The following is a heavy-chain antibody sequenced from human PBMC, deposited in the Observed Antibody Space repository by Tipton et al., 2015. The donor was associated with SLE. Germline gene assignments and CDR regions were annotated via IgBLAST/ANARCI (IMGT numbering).Heavy chain of an antibody. V-gene: IGHV4-4*08. Sequence: TLSLTCRVSGASISSYYWTWIRQPPGKGLEWIGYIYITGTTSYNPSLKSRVTISVDTSKNQFSLNLRSVTAADTAVYYCARGVAYWGQGTLVTVSS. CDR2: IYITGTT. J-gene: IGHJ4*02. CDR3: ARGVAY. CDR1: GASISSYY.